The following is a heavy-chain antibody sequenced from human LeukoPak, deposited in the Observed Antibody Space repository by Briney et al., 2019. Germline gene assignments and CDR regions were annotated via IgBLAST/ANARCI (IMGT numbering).Heavy chain of an antibody. D-gene: IGHD3-9*01. V-gene: IGHV3-64*01. CDR1: GFTFSSYA. Sequence: GGSLRLSCAASGFTFSSYAMHWVRQAPGKGLEYVSAISSNGGSTYYANSVKGRFTISRDNSKNTLYLQMGSLRAEDMAVYYCARVVLFPILRYFDWLSVGILDYWGQGTLVTVSS. CDR3: ARVVLFPILRYFDWLSVGILDY. CDR2: ISSNGGST. J-gene: IGHJ4*02.